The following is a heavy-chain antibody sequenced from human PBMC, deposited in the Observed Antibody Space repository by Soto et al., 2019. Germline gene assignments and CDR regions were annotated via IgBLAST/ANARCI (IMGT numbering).Heavy chain of an antibody. Sequence: QVQLVQSGAEVKKPGSSVKVSCKASGGTFSSYAISWVRQAPGQGLEWMGGIIPIFGTANYAQKFQGRVTITADESTSTAYMELSSVRSEDTAVYYCARDAFYDFWSGYRMERRRAFDIWGQGTMVTVSS. CDR3: ARDAFYDFWSGYRMERRRAFDI. CDR1: GGTFSSYA. CDR2: IIPIFGTA. J-gene: IGHJ3*02. V-gene: IGHV1-69*01. D-gene: IGHD3-3*01.